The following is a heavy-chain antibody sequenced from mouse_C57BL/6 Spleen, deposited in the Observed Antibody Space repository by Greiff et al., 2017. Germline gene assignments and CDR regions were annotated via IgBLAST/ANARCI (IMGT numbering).Heavy chain of an antibody. J-gene: IGHJ2*01. D-gene: IGHD2-14*01. CDR2: IYPGSGST. CDR3: AREGGYPYYFDY. Sequence: VQLQQPGAELVKPGASVKMSCKASGYTFTSYWITWVKQRPGQGLEWIGDIYPGSGSTNYNEKFKSKATLTVDTSSSTAYMQLSSLTSEDSAVYYCAREGGYPYYFDYWGQGTTLTVSS. CDR1: GYTFTSYW. V-gene: IGHV1-55*01.